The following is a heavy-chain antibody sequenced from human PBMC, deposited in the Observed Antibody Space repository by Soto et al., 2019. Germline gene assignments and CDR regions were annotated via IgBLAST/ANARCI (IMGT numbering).Heavy chain of an antibody. D-gene: IGHD2-15*01. CDR1: GFTFTDAW. Sequence: VWSLRLSCVASGFTFTDAWMSWVRQGPGKGLEWIARIKNKIDGGATDYTAPVKDRFIISRDDSKNTLYLQMNSLKTEDTGVYYCVTSRVGYWGQGTMVSVSA. V-gene: IGHV3-15*01. J-gene: IGHJ4*01. CDR2: IKNKIDGGAT. CDR3: VTSRVGY.